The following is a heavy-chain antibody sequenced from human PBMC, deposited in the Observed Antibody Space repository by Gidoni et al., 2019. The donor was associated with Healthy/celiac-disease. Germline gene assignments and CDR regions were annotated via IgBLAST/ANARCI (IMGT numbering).Heavy chain of an antibody. Sequence: QVQLVESGGGVVQPGRSLRLSCAASGFTFSSYGMHWVRQAPGKGLEWVAVIWYDGSNKYYADSVKGRFTISRDNSKNTLYLQMNSLRAEDTAVYYCARSPCSTSCAYNWFDPWGQGTLVAVSS. CDR3: ARSPCSTSCAYNWFDP. J-gene: IGHJ5*02. D-gene: IGHD2-2*01. CDR2: IWYDGSNK. V-gene: IGHV3-33*01. CDR1: GFTFSSYG.